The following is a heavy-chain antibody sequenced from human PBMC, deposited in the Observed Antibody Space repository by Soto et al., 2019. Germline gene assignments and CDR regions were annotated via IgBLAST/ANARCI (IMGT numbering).Heavy chain of an antibody. CDR2: VYHSGST. CDR3: ARTSTRGTRFDY. Sequence: QVQLQESGPGLVKPSGTLSLTCAVSGGSISTSNWWSWVRQPPGKVLEWIGEVYHSGSTNYNPYFNGRVSMSVDKSKNKFSLKLNSATAADTALYYCARTSTRGTRFDYWRQGSLVTVSS. V-gene: IGHV4-4*02. CDR1: GGSISTSNW. D-gene: IGHD1-1*01. J-gene: IGHJ4*02.